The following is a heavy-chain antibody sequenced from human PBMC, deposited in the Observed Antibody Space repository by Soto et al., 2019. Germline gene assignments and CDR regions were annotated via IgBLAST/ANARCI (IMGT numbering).Heavy chain of an antibody. CDR2: VYHSGTT. Sequence: QVQLQESGPGLVKPSGTLSLTCVVSGASITSNNWWSWVRQPPGKGLEWVGEVYHSGTTNYNPSLKSRVTMSVDKSKNQFSLKVTSVTAADTAVYFCAKDGSGHPYYSDKWGQGTLVTVSS. V-gene: IGHV4-4*02. CDR3: AKDGSGHPYYSDK. J-gene: IGHJ4*02. D-gene: IGHD3-3*01. CDR1: GASITSNNW.